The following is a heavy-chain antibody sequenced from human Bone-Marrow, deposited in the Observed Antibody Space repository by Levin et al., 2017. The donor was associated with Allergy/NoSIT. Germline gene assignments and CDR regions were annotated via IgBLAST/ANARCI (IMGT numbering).Heavy chain of an antibody. D-gene: IGHD3-10*01. CDR3: ARDFFYGSGSYLDY. Sequence: SCAASGFTFSSYWMSWVRQAPGKGLEWVANIKQDGSEKYYVDSVKGRFTISRDNAKNSLYLQMNSLRAEDTAVYYCARDFFYGSGSYLDYWGQGTLVTVSS. CDR2: IKQDGSEK. CDR1: GFTFSSYW. V-gene: IGHV3-7*03. J-gene: IGHJ4*02.